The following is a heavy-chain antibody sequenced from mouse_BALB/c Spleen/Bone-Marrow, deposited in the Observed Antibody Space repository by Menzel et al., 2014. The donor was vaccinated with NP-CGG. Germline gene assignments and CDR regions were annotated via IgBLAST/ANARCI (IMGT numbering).Heavy chain of an antibody. J-gene: IGHJ2*01. V-gene: IGHV1-54*01. D-gene: IGHD2-3*01. CDR3: ARYDGHFDC. CDR2: INPGSGST. CDR1: GYAFTYYL. Sequence: AQLQQSGVDLVRHATSVKASCKASGYAFTYYLLAWLKQRPGPGLAWIGVINPGSGSTNYNEKFKDKATLTADKSSSTAYMRLSSLTSDDSAVYFCARYDGHFDCRRQCPIRTASS.